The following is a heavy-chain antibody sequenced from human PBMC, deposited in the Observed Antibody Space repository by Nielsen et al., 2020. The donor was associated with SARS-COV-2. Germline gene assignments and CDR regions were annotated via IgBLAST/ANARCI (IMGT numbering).Heavy chain of an antibody. J-gene: IGHJ4*02. Sequence: GGSLRLSCVVSGFTISTYAMSWVRQAPGKGLEWVSAISASTYYADSVRGRFTISRDNGKNSLYLQMNSLRVEDTAVYYCAREGRNLPLDYWGQGTLVTVSS. CDR2: ISAST. V-gene: IGHV3-23*01. CDR1: GFTISTYA. CDR3: AREGRNLPLDY.